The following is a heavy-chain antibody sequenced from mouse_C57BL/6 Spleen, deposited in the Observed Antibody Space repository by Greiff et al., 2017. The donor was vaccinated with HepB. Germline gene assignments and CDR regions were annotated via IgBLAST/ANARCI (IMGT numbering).Heavy chain of an antibody. Sequence: QVQLQQSGPELVKPGASVKISCKASGYAFSSSWMNWVKQRPGKGLEWIGRIYPGDGDTNYNGKFKGKATLTADKSSSTAYMQLSSLTSEDSAVYFCARAHLTGLFDYWGQGTTLTVSS. V-gene: IGHV1-82*01. CDR2: IYPGDGDT. CDR3: ARAHLTGLFDY. CDR1: GYAFSSSW. D-gene: IGHD4-1*01. J-gene: IGHJ2*01.